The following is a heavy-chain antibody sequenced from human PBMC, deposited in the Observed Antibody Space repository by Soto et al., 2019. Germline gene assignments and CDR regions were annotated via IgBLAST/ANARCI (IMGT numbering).Heavy chain of an antibody. CDR2: IIPILGTA. CDR1: GGTFSSYA. D-gene: IGHD5-18*01. J-gene: IGHJ6*02. Sequence: SVKVSCKASGGTFSSYAISWVRQAPGQGLEWMGGIIPILGTANYAQKFQGRVTITADKSTSTAYMELSSLRSEDTAVYYCARVPWIQLGYYYGIDVWGQGTTVTVSS. CDR3: ARVPWIQLGYYYGIDV. V-gene: IGHV1-69*10.